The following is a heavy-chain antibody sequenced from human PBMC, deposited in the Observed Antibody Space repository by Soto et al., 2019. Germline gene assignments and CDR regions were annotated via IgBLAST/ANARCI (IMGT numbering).Heavy chain of an antibody. CDR3: ACWAYSSSWCYFDC. CDR1: GGSISSGAYY. V-gene: IGHV4-31*03. J-gene: IGHJ4*02. CDR2: MYHSGST. Sequence: QVQLQESGPGLVQPSQTLSLTCTVSGGSISSGAYYWSWIRQHPGQGLEWIAYMYHSGSTYYNPSLRMRVTISVDTSQDQFSLKLSSVTAADTAVYYCACWAYSSSWCYFDCWGQGTLVTVSS. D-gene: IGHD6-13*01.